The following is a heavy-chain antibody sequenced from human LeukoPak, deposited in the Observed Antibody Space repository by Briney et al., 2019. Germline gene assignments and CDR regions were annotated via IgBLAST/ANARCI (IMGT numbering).Heavy chain of an antibody. CDR3: AIEYSSLNYFDY. Sequence: GGSLRLSCAASGFTFDDYTMHWVRQAPGKGLEWVSLISWDGGSTYYADSVKGRFTISRDNSKNSLYLQMNSLRTEDTALYCCAIEYSSLNYFDYWGQGTLVTVSS. V-gene: IGHV3-43*01. CDR2: ISWDGGST. J-gene: IGHJ4*02. CDR1: GFTFDDYT. D-gene: IGHD6-6*01.